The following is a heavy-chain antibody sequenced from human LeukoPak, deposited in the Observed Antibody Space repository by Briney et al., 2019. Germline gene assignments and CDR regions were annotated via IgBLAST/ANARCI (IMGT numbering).Heavy chain of an antibody. CDR2: IYPTDSDT. Sequence: GESLKISCKGSGYSFTNYRIGWVRQTPGKGLEWMGIIYPTDSDTRYSPSFQGQVTISADKSISTAYLQWSSLKASDTAMYYCARAPAPNYGDYVHAFDIWGQGTMVTVSS. J-gene: IGHJ3*02. D-gene: IGHD4-17*01. CDR1: GYSFTNYR. CDR3: ARAPAPNYGDYVHAFDI. V-gene: IGHV5-51*01.